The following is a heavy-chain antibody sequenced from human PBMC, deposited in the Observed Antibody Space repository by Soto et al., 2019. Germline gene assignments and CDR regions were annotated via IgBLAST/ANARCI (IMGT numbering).Heavy chain of an antibody. CDR2: IIPIFDTT. V-gene: IGHV1-69*01. CDR1: GGTFSTYG. Sequence: QVQLVQSGAEVKKPGYSVKVSCKASGGTFSTYGINWVRQAPGQGLEWMGGIIPIFDTTNYAQKFQGKFTITADESTSTVYMVLSSLRSEDTAVYYCATDEAAAPTSGMDVWGQGTTVTVSS. J-gene: IGHJ6*02. CDR3: ATDEAAAPTSGMDV. D-gene: IGHD6-13*01.